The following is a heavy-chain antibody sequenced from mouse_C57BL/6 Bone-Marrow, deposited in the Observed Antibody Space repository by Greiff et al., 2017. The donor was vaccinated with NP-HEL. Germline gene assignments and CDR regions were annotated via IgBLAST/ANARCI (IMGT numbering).Heavy chain of an antibody. D-gene: IGHD1-1*01. CDR3: TAIYSGAYFDY. J-gene: IGHJ2*01. Sequence: EVKVVESGGGLVQPGGSMKLSCVASGFTFSNYWMNWVRQSPEKGLEWVAQIRLKSDNYATHYAESVKGRFTISRDDSKSSVYLQMNNLRAEDTGIYYCTAIYSGAYFDYWGQGTTLTVSS. CDR2: IRLKSDNYAT. CDR1: GFTFSNYW. V-gene: IGHV6-3*01.